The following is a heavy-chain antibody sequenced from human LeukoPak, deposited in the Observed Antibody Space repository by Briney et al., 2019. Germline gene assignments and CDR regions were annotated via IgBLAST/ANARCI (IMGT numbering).Heavy chain of an antibody. CDR3: ARGDGGCSGGTCFSVYYFDY. CDR1: GASISSSSYY. Sequence: PSETLSLTCTVSGASISSSSYYWGWIRQPPGKGLEWIGSIYYIGSTNYNPSLRSRVTISVDTSKNQLSLRLSSVTAADTAVYYCARGDGGCSGGTCFSVYYFDYWGQGTLVTVSS. V-gene: IGHV4-39*01. D-gene: IGHD2-15*01. J-gene: IGHJ4*02. CDR2: IYYIGST.